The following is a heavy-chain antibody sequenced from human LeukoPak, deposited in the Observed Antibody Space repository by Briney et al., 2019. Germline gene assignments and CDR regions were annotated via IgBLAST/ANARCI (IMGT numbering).Heavy chain of an antibody. CDR3: ARNTYYYDSSGYYYQYYFDY. J-gene: IGHJ4*02. V-gene: IGHV1-46*01. CDR1: GYTFTSYY. D-gene: IGHD3-22*01. CDR2: INPSGGST. Sequence: ASVKVSCKASGYTFTSYYMHWVRQAPGQGLEWMGIINPSGGSTSYAQKFQGRVTMTRDTSTSTVYMELSSLRSEDTAVYYCARNTYYYDSSGYYYQYYFDYWGQGTLVTVSS.